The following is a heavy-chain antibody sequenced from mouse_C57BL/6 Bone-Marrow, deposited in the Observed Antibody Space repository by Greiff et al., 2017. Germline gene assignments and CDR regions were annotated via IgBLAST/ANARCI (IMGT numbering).Heavy chain of an antibody. V-gene: IGHV1-64*01. CDR2: IHPNSGST. D-gene: IGHD1-1*01. CDR3: ARGDGSSYAY. J-gene: IGHJ2*01. CDR1: GYTFTSYW. Sequence: QVQLQQPGAELVKPGASVKLSCKASGYTFTSYWMHWVKQRPGQGLEWIGMIHPNSGSTNYNEKFKSKATLTVDKSSSTAYMQISSLTSEDSAVYYCARGDGSSYAYWVQGTTLTVSS.